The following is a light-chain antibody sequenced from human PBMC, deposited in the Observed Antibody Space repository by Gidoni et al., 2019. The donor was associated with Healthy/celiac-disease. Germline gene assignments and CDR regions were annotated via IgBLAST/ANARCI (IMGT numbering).Light chain of an antibody. CDR2: KDS. Sequence: SYELTQPPSVSVSPGQTARLTCSGDELPKQYAYWSQQKPGQAPVLVIYKDSDRPSGIPERFSGSSSGTTVTLTISGVQAEDEADYYCQSADSSGTYKVFGGGTKLTVL. V-gene: IGLV3-25*03. J-gene: IGLJ3*02. CDR3: QSADSSGTYKV. CDR1: ELPKQY.